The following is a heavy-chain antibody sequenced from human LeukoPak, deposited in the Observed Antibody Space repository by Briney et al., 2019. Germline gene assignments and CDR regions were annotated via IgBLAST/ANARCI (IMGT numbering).Heavy chain of an antibody. CDR3: ARGYGATSDFEY. V-gene: IGHV1-18*01. J-gene: IGHJ4*02. CDR2: ISGFDGDT. Sequence: ASVKVSCKASGYTFTTQTITWLRQAPGHGLEWMGWISGFDGDTDYAQKFQGRVTMTTDTSTNTAYMEVTSLRSDDTAVYYCARGYGATSDFEYWGQGTPVIVSS. CDR1: GYTFTTQT. D-gene: IGHD4-23*01.